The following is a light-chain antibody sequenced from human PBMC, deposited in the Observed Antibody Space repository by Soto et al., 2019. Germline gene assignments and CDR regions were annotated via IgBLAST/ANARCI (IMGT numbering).Light chain of an antibody. Sequence: ENVLTQSPGTLSLSPGERATLSCRASQSVGTYLAWYQQKPGQAPRLLIYGASTRATGIPARFSGSGSGTDFTLTISSLQSEDFAVYYCQQYNNWPWTFGQGTKVDVK. V-gene: IGKV3-15*01. CDR2: GAS. CDR1: QSVGTY. CDR3: QQYNNWPWT. J-gene: IGKJ1*01.